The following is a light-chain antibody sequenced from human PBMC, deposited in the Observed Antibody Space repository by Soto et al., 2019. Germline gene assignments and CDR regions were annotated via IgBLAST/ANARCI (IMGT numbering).Light chain of an antibody. Sequence: EIVLTQSPGTLSLSPGERATLSCRASQSVSSNLAWYQQKPGQAPRLLIYGASTRATGIPARFSGSGSGTEFTLTISSLQSEDFAVYYCQQYNNWPPITFGQGTQREIK. CDR3: QQYNNWPPIT. CDR1: QSVSSN. CDR2: GAS. J-gene: IGKJ5*01. V-gene: IGKV3-15*01.